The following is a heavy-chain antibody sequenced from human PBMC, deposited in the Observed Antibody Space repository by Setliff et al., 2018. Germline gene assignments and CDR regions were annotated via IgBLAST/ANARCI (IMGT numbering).Heavy chain of an antibody. CDR2: ISSSSSYI. Sequence: GESLKISCAASGFTFSSYSMNWVRQAPGKGLEWVSSISSSSSYIYYADSVKGRFTISRDNAKNSLYLQMNSLRAEDTAVYYCARDPAMVTGEDYWGQGTLVTVSS. V-gene: IGHV3-21*01. CDR1: GFTFSSYS. CDR3: ARDPAMVTGEDY. D-gene: IGHD5-18*01. J-gene: IGHJ4*02.